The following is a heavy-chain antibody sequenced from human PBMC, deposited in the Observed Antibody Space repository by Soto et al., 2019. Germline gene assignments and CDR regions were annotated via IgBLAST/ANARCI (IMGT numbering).Heavy chain of an antibody. CDR2: ITGSGSST. V-gene: IGHV3-23*01. Sequence: EVQLLDSGGGLVQPGGSLRLSCAASGFTVSTYAMSWVRQAPGKGLEWVSTITGSGSSTYYADSVKGRFTISRDNCKNTRYLQMNSLSAEDTAVYCCAKDLYGDYGGVDYWGQGTLVTVSS. CDR3: AKDLYGDYGGVDY. J-gene: IGHJ4*02. D-gene: IGHD4-17*01. CDR1: GFTVSTYA.